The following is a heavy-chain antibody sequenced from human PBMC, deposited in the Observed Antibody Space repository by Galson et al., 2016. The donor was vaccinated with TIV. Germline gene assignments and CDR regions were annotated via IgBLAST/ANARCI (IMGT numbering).Heavy chain of an antibody. V-gene: IGHV3-23*01. Sequence: SLRLSCAASGFSFSNYAMSWVRQAPGRGLEWVSGIGGSGGSPNYGDSVKGRFTISRDNAQTSLYLQMDSLRAEDTAVYYCARMLFDIVGAPAATPTGYFDPWGQGTLVTVSS. CDR3: ARMLFDIVGAPAATPTGYFDP. CDR1: GFSFSNYA. CDR2: IGGSGGSP. J-gene: IGHJ5*02. D-gene: IGHD2-2*01.